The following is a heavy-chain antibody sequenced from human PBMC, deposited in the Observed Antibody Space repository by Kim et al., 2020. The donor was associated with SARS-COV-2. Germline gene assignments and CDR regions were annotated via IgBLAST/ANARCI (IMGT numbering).Heavy chain of an antibody. J-gene: IGHJ4*02. Sequence: ASVKVSCKASGYTFTSYAMHWVRQAPGQRLEWMGWINAGNGNTKYSQKFQGRVTITRDTSASTAYMELSSLRSEDTAVYYCARRGQWELRVFDYWGQGTMVTVSS. CDR1: GYTFTSYA. CDR3: ARRGQWELRVFDY. D-gene: IGHD1-26*01. CDR2: INAGNGNT. V-gene: IGHV1-3*01.